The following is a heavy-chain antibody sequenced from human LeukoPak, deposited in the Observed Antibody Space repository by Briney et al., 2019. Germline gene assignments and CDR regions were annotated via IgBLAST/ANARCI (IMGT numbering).Heavy chain of an antibody. D-gene: IGHD6-19*01. CDR1: GFTFSSYA. CDR3: AKGAIAVAGPILNWFDP. Sequence: GGSLRLSCAASGFTFSSYAMSWVRQAPGKGLEWVSAISGSGGSTYYADSVKGRFTISRDNSKNTLYLQMNSLRAEDTAVYYCAKGAIAVAGPILNWFDPRGQGTLVTVSS. J-gene: IGHJ5*02. CDR2: ISGSGGST. V-gene: IGHV3-23*01.